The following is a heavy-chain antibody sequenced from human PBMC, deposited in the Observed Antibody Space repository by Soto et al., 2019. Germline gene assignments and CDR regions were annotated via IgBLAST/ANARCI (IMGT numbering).Heavy chain of an antibody. J-gene: IGHJ4*02. CDR3: ARVVAAVSWVFDY. CDR1: GGSISTYY. D-gene: IGHD6-13*01. V-gene: IGHV4-59*01. Sequence: SETLSLTCTVSGGSISTYYWNWIRQPPGKGLEWIGYIHYSGITSYSPSLKSRVTIPVDTSRNQFSLNLSSVTAADTAVYYCARVVAAVSWVFDYWGQGTVVTVSS. CDR2: IHYSGIT.